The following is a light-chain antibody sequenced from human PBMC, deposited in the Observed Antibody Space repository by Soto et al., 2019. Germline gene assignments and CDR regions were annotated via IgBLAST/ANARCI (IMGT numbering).Light chain of an antibody. V-gene: IGLV3-1*01. Sequence: SNELTQPPSVSVSPGQTASITCSGDNVGGKYVFWYQQRPGQSPVLVIYQDTKRPSGIPERFSGSNSGNTATLTLSGTQTMDEADYYCQVWDGRDAVFGGGTKLTVL. CDR1: NVGGKY. CDR2: QDT. CDR3: QVWDGRDAV. J-gene: IGLJ2*01.